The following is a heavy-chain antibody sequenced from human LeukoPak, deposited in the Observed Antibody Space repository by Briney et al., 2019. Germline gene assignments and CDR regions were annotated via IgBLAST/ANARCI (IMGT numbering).Heavy chain of an antibody. CDR3: ARGRNYYDSSGYVDY. Sequence: SETLSLTCAVYGGSSSGYYWSWIRQPPGKGLEWIGEINHSGSTNYNPSLKSRVTISVDTSKNQFSLKLSSVTAADTAVYYCARGRNYYDSSGYVDYWGQGTLVTVSS. CDR2: INHSGST. D-gene: IGHD3-22*01. V-gene: IGHV4-34*01. CDR1: GGSSSGYY. J-gene: IGHJ4*02.